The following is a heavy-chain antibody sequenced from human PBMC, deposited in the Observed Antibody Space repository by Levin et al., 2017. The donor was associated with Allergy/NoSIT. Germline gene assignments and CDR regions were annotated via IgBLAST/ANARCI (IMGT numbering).Heavy chain of an antibody. Sequence: GGSLRLSCAASGFTFSSYAMSWVRQAPGKGLEWVSAISGSGGSTYYADSVKGRFTISRDNSKNTLYLQMNSLRAEDTAVYYCAKGDTAMVRYYYYGMDVWGQGTTVTVSS. CDR2: ISGSGGST. D-gene: IGHD5-18*01. CDR1: GFTFSSYA. CDR3: AKGDTAMVRYYYYGMDV. J-gene: IGHJ6*02. V-gene: IGHV3-23*01.